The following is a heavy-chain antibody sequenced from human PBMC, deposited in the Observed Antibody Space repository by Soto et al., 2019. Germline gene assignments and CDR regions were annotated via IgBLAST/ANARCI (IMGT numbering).Heavy chain of an antibody. CDR1: GGSISRPYYY. CDR2: IYYSGRT. V-gene: IGHV4-39*02. D-gene: IGHD2-21*02. Sequence: KTSETLSLTCILSGGSISRPYYYWGWIRQSPGKGLECIVSIYYSGRTYYNPSLKSRATISVDTSENHCSLKLKSVTSAGTAVYYCADGLHCGGDCPISEYFHHWGQGSLVTVSS. J-gene: IGHJ1*01. CDR3: ADGLHCGGDCPISEYFHH.